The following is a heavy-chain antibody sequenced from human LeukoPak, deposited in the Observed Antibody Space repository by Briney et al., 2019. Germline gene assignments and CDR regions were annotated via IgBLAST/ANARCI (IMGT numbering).Heavy chain of an antibody. CDR1: GGSISSSSYY. CDR3: ARQLEIFGAFLDY. CDR2: IYYSGST. J-gene: IGHJ4*02. D-gene: IGHD3-3*01. V-gene: IGHV4-39*01. Sequence: SETLSLICTVSGGSISSSSYYWGWIRQPPGKGLEWIGSIYYSGSTYYNPSLKSRVTISVDTSKNQFSLKLSSVTAADTAVYYCARQLEIFGAFLDYWGQGTLVTVSS.